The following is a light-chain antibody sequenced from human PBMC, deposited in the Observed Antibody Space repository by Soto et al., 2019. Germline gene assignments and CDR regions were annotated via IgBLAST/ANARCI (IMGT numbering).Light chain of an antibody. CDR3: QQYHTTLPFT. J-gene: IGKJ3*01. CDR1: QSLLYSSNNKNY. V-gene: IGKV4-1*01. CDR2: WAS. Sequence: DIVMTQSPSSLAVSLGERPTINCKSSQSLLYSSNNKNYLAWYQQKPGQPPKLLIYWASTRESGVPDRFSGSGSGTDFTLTISSLQAEDVAVYYCQQYHTTLPFTFGPGTKVEIK.